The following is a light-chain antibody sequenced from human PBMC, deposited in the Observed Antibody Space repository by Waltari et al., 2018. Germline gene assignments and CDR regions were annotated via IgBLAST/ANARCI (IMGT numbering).Light chain of an antibody. J-gene: IGKJ1*01. CDR1: QTVNSNY. V-gene: IGKV3-20*01. CDR3: QLYDSSWT. CDR2: AAS. Sequence: ELILTQSPGTLSLSPGERATPSCRASQTVNSNYLAWYQQNPGQAPRLLVYAASARATGVPYRFSGSGSGTDFTVTISRLEPEDLAVYYCQLYDSSWTFGQGTKVE.